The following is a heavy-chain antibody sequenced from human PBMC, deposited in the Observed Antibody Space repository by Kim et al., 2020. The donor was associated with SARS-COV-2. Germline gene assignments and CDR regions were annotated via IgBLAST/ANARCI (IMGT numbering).Heavy chain of an antibody. J-gene: IGHJ4*02. CDR1: GFTVSSNY. Sequence: GGSLRLSCAASGFTVSSNYMSWVRQAPGKGLEWVSAMYTGGSTYYADSVKGRFTIYRDNSKNTLYLQMNSLRAEDTAVYYCARDKGQYYFDYWGQGTLVT. V-gene: IGHV3-66*01. CDR3: ARDKGQYYFDY. CDR2: MYTGGST.